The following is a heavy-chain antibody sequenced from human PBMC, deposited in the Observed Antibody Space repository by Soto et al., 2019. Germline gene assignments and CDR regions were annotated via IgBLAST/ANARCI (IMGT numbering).Heavy chain of an antibody. CDR1: GFTFSNAW. CDR2: IKSKTDGGTP. J-gene: IGHJ4*02. CDR3: TIDIVVVPAAVDY. V-gene: IGHV3-15*01. Sequence: GGSLRLSCAASGFTFSNAWMSWVRQAPGKGLEWVGRIKSKTDGGTPNYAAPVKGRFTISRDDSKNTLYLQMNSLKTEDTAVYYCTIDIVVVPAAVDYWGQGTLVTVSS. D-gene: IGHD2-2*01.